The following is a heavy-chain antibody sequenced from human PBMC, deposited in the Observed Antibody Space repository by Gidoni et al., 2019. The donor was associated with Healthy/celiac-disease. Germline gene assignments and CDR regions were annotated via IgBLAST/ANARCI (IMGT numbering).Heavy chain of an antibody. CDR1: GFTFSRYA. J-gene: IGHJ3*02. CDR3: ARVRIKAAMALDAFDI. Sequence: QVQLVESGGGVVQTGRSLSLSCAASGFTFSRYAMHWVRQAPGKGLEWVAVISYDGSNKYYADSVKGRFTISRDNSKNTLYLQMNSLRAEDTAVYYCARVRIKAAMALDAFDIWGQGTMVTVSS. CDR2: ISYDGSNK. V-gene: IGHV3-30-3*01. D-gene: IGHD5-18*01.